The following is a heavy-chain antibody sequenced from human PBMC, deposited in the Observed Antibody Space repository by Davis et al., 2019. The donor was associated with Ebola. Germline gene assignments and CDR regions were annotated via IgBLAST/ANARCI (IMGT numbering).Heavy chain of an antibody. V-gene: IGHV4-39*01. CDR1: GGSISSTSYY. J-gene: IGHJ4*02. CDR3: ARPPVLVGMPGPLDY. CDR2: FSYSGSP. Sequence: PSGSLSLSCTVSGGSISSTSYYWVCICQRPGKGLEWIGCFSYSGSPNYNPSLTSRVTISLDTSKKQFSLKLGSVTAADTAVYYCARPPVLVGMPGPLDYWGQGTLVTVSS. D-gene: IGHD2-8*02.